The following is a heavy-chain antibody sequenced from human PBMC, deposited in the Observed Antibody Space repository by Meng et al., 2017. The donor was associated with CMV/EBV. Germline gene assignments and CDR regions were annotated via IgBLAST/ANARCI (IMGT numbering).Heavy chain of an antibody. Sequence: GSLRLSCTVSGGSISSYYWSWIRQPPGKGLEWIGYIYYSGSTNYNPSLKSRVTISVDTSKNQFSLKLSSVTAADTAVYYCARDQGYGSSWYYFDYWGQGTLVTVSS. CDR2: IYYSGST. V-gene: IGHV4-59*01. J-gene: IGHJ4*02. CDR1: GGSISSYY. D-gene: IGHD6-13*01. CDR3: ARDQGYGSSWYYFDY.